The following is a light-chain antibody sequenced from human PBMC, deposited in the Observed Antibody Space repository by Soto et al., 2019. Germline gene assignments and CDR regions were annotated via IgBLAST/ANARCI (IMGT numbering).Light chain of an antibody. Sequence: DIQMTHSPSTLSASIGDRVTITCRASQSISYFLAWYQQKPGKAPNLLIYDASSLESGAPSRFSGSGSGTQFTLTIYSLQPDDFATYYCQHYDSSSPWTFGKGTKV. J-gene: IGKJ1*01. CDR1: QSISYF. CDR3: QHYDSSSPWT. V-gene: IGKV1-5*01. CDR2: DAS.